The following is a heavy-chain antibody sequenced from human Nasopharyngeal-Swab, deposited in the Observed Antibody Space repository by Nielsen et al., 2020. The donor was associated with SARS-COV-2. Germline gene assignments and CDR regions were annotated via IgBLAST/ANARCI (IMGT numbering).Heavy chain of an antibody. CDR3: ARSRARIQYDFWSGYYYYGMDV. Sequence: WVRQAPGRGLEWMGGIIPIFGTANYAQKFQGRVTITADESTSTAYMELSSLRSEDTAVYYCARSRARIQYDFWSGYYYYGMDVWGQGTTVTVSS. J-gene: IGHJ6*02. V-gene: IGHV1-69*01. CDR2: IIPIFGTA. D-gene: IGHD3-3*01.